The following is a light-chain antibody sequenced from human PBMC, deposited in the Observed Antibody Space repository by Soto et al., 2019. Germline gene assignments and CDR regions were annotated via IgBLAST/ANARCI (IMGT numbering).Light chain of an antibody. V-gene: IGKV3-20*01. J-gene: IGKJ5*01. CDR3: QQYGTSEII. Sequence: EIVMSQSPATLSVSPGERATLSCRASQSVRNNLAWYHQKPGQAPRLLIYDTSSRATGVPDRYSASGSGTDFTLTISRLEPEDFAVFFCQQYGTSEIIFGQGTRLEIK. CDR1: QSVRNN. CDR2: DTS.